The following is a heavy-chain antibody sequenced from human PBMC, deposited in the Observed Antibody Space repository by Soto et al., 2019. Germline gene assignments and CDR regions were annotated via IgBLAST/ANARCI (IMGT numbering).Heavy chain of an antibody. Sequence: QPGGSLRLSCAAXGFTFSSYAMHWVRQAPGKGLEWVAVISYDGSNKYYADSVKGRFTISRDNSKNTLYLQMNSLRAEDTAVYYCARDCKSGYCSGGSCYSPGYWGQGTLVTVSS. J-gene: IGHJ4*02. CDR3: ARDCKSGYCSGGSCYSPGY. V-gene: IGHV3-30-3*01. CDR1: GFTFSSYA. CDR2: ISYDGSNK. D-gene: IGHD2-15*01.